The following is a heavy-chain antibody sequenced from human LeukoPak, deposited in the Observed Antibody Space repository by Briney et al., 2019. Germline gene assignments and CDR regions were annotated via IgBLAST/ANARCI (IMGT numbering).Heavy chain of an antibody. Sequence: GGSLRLSCAASGFTFSSYWMSWVRQAPGKGLEWVANIKQDGSEKYYVDSVKGRFTISRDNAKNSLYLQMNSLRAEDTAVYYCARGLSGSGSYVLDYYYMDVWGKGTTVTVSS. D-gene: IGHD3-10*01. J-gene: IGHJ6*03. CDR3: ARGLSGSGSYVLDYYYMDV. CDR2: IKQDGSEK. V-gene: IGHV3-7*01. CDR1: GFTFSSYW.